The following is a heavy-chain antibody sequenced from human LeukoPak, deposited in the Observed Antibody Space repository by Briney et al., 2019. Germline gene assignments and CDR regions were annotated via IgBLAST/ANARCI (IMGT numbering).Heavy chain of an antibody. CDR1: GFSFTTYW. J-gene: IGHJ4*02. Sequence: GESLKISCKGSGFSFTTYWIGWVRQMPGKGLEWMGVIYPDDSDTRYSPSFQGQVTISADKSISTAYLQWSSLNASDTAMYYWGRLYYDGSGFPEYWGQGSLVTVSS. CDR2: IYPDDSDT. V-gene: IGHV5-51*01. D-gene: IGHD3-22*01. CDR3: GRLYYDGSGFPEY.